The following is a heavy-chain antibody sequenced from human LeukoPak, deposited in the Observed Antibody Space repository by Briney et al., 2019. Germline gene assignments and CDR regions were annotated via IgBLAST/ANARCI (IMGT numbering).Heavy chain of an antibody. CDR1: GGSISSSSYY. Sequence: SETLSLTCTVSGGSISSSSYYWGWIRRPPGKGLEWIGSRFYRGSTYYNPSLQSRVTISVDTSKNQFSLKLSSVTAADTAVYYCARFVGASYGSPFDYWGRGTLVTVSS. CDR2: RFYRGST. J-gene: IGHJ4*02. D-gene: IGHD3-10*01. V-gene: IGHV4-39*07. CDR3: ARFVGASYGSPFDY.